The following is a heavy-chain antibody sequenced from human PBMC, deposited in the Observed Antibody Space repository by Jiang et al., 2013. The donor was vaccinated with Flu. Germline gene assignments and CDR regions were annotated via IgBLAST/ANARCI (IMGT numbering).Heavy chain of an antibody. J-gene: IGHJ5*02. Sequence: GAEVKKPGESLRISCKGSGYTFTNYWISWVRQMPGKGLEWMGKIDPSDSYTKYSPSFEGHVTISADKSISTAYLKWSSLKASDTATYYCARLDYVDYGFSNWFDPWGQGTLVTVSS. D-gene: IGHD4-17*01. CDR3: ARLDYVDYGFSNWFDP. V-gene: IGHV5-10-1*01. CDR1: GYTFTNYW. CDR2: IDPSDSYT.